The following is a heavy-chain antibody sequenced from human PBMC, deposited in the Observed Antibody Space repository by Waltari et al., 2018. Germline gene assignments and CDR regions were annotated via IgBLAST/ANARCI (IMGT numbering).Heavy chain of an antibody. CDR3: ARGGFTKNCTGGVCLAYYYGMDV. J-gene: IGHJ6*02. D-gene: IGHD2-8*02. Sequence: STNYNPSLKSRVTISVDKSKNQFSLKLSSVTAADTAVYYCARGGFTKNCTGGVCLAYYYGMDVWGQGTTVTVSS. CDR2: ST. V-gene: IGHV4-4*02.